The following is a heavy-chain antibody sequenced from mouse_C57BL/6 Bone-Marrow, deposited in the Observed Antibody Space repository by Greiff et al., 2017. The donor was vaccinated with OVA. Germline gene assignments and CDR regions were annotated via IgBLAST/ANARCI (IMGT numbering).Heavy chain of an antibody. D-gene: IGHD2-13*01. CDR2: IDPETGGT. CDR3: SRGYSDYYSMDY. CDR1: GYTFTDYE. Sequence: VQLVESGAELVRPGASVTLSCKASGYTFTDYEMHWVKQTPVHGLEWIGAIDPETGGTAYNQKFKGKAILTADKSSSTAYMELRSLTSEDSAFYYCSRGYSDYYSMDYRGQRTSSTVSS. J-gene: IGHJ4*01. V-gene: IGHV1-15*01.